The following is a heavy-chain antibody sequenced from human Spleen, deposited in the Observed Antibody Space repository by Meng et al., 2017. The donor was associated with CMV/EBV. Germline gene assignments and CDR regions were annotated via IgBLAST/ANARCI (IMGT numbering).Heavy chain of an antibody. Sequence: GESLKISCAASGFTFSSYWMHWVRQAPGKGLVWVSRINTDGSSTSYADSVKGRFTISRDNAKNTLNLQMNSLRVEDTAVYYCARAYSSSPDYWGQGTLVTVSS. CDR3: ARAYSSSPDY. CDR2: INTDGSST. CDR1: GFTFSSYW. D-gene: IGHD6-13*01. J-gene: IGHJ4*02. V-gene: IGHV3-74*01.